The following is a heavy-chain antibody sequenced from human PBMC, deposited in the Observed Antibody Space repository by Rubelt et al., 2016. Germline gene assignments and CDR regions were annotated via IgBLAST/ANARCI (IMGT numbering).Heavy chain of an antibody. CDR2: ILPIFGTA. CDR3: ASVVPGSYYYYGMDV. J-gene: IGHJ6*02. CDR1: GGTFSSYA. Sequence: QVQLVQSGAEVKKPGSSVKVSCKASGGTFSSYAISWVRQAPGQGLEWMGGILPIFGTANDAQKFQGRVRITADKSTSTAYMERSSLRSDDTGVYYCASVVPGSYYYYGMDVWGQGTTVTVSS. D-gene: IGHD1-26*01. V-gene: IGHV1-69*06.